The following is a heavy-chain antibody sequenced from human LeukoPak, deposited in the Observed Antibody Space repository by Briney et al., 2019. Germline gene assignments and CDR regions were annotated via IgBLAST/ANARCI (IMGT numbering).Heavy chain of an antibody. CDR3: ARGAYYGSGSVFDL. J-gene: IGHJ3*01. V-gene: IGHV4-4*07. CDR2: IYSSGST. Sequence: SETLSLTCTVSGGSISSYYWTWIRRPAGKGLEWIGRIYSSGSTNYNPSLESRVTMSVDTSKNQFSLNLRSMTAADTALYYCARGAYYGSGSVFDLWGQGTMVTVSS. CDR1: GGSISSYY. D-gene: IGHD3-10*01.